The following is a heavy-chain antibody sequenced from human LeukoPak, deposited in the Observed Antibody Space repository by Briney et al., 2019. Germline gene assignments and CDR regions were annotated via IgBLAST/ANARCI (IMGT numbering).Heavy chain of an antibody. Sequence: GGSLRLSCAASTFTFGTYWMSWVRQAPGKGLEWVASIKQDGRETYYVDSVKGRFTVSRDNTKNSLYLQMNSLRAEDTAIYYCARVEGSGSFLLDSWGQGTLVTVSS. V-gene: IGHV3-7*03. J-gene: IGHJ4*02. CDR1: TFTFGTYW. D-gene: IGHD3-10*01. CDR2: IKQDGRET. CDR3: ARVEGSGSFLLDS.